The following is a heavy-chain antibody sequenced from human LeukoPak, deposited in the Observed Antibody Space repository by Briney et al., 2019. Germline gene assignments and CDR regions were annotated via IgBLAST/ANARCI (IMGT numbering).Heavy chain of an antibody. V-gene: IGHV4-39*01. D-gene: IGHD1-7*01. J-gene: IGHJ4*02. CDR3: AGRALDRWELPSYFDY. CDR2: IYYRGST. CDR1: GGSISGYY. Sequence: SETLSLTCTVSGGSISGYYWGWIRQPPGKGLEWIGTIYYRGSTYYNPSLKSRVTISVDTSKNQFSLKLSSVTAADTAIYHCAGRALDRWELPSYFDYWGQGTLVTVSS.